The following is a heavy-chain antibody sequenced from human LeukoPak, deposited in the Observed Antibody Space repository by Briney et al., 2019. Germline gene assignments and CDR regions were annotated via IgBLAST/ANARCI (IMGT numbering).Heavy chain of an antibody. CDR3: ARGWNPYDFWSGFAREMDV. CDR1: GFTFSSYS. CDR2: ISSSSSYI. D-gene: IGHD3-3*01. V-gene: IGHV3-21*01. Sequence: GGSLRLSCAASGFTFSSYSMNWVRQAPGKGLEWVSSISSSSSYIYYADSVKGRFTISRDNAKNSLYLQMNSLRAEDTAVYYCARGWNPYDFWSGFAREMDVWGQGTTVTVSS. J-gene: IGHJ6*02.